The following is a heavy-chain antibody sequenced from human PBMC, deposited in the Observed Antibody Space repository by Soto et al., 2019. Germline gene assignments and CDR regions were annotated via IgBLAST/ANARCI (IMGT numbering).Heavy chain of an antibody. CDR2: ISVYSGNT. D-gene: IGHD6-19*01. CDR3: ARDSWGLAVPDYHYYAMDV. V-gene: IGHV1-18*04. Sequence: EASVKGSCKASGYTFTSYVVSWVRQAPGQGLEWMGWISVYSGNTNYARKLQGRVTMTRDIYTRAVYMELRSLTSDDTAVYYCARDSWGLAVPDYHYYAMDVWGQGTTVTVSS. J-gene: IGHJ6*02. CDR1: GYTFTSYV.